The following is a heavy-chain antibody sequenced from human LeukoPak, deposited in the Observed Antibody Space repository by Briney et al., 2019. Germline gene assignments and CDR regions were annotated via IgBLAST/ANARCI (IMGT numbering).Heavy chain of an antibody. D-gene: IGHD3-10*01. V-gene: IGHV3-53*01. CDR1: GFTVSSNY. CDR3: AREGLTMVRGADV. J-gene: IGHJ6*04. Sequence: GGSLRLSCAASGFTVSSNYMSWVRQAPGKGLEWVSVIYSGGSTYYADSVKGRFIISRDNSKNTVYLQMNSLRAEDTAVYYCAREGLTMVRGADVWGKGTTVTVSS. CDR2: IYSGGST.